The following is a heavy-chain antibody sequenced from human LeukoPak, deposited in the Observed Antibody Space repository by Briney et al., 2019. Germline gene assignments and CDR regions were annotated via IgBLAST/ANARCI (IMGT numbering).Heavy chain of an antibody. D-gene: IGHD3-22*01. V-gene: IGHV3-74*01. CDR2: IKSDGST. Sequence: PGGSLRLSCAASGFTFSSYSMHWVRQAPGKGLVWASRIKSDGSTRYADSGKGRFTVSRDNAKNTVSLQMNSLRAEDTGVYYCARAPSEIGGYYPEYFRHWGQGTLVIVSS. CDR3: ARAPSEIGGYYPEYFRH. CDR1: GFTFSSYS. J-gene: IGHJ1*01.